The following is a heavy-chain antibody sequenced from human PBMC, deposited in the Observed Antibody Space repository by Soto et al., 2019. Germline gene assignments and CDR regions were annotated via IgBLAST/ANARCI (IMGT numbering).Heavy chain of an antibody. CDR3: AREGKVIVATIRAYYFDY. CDR2: IWYDGSNK. J-gene: IGHJ4*02. Sequence: QVQLVESGGGVVQPGRSLRLSCAASGFTFSSYGMHWVRQAPGKGLEWVAVIWYDGSNKYYADSVKGRFTISRDNSKNTRYLQRNSLRGGDTAVYYCAREGKVIVATIRAYYFDYWGQGTLVTVSS. D-gene: IGHD5-12*01. V-gene: IGHV3-33*01. CDR1: GFTFSSYG.